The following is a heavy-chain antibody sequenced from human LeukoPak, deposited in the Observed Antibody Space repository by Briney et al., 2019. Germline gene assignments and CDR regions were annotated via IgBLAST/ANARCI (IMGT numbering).Heavy chain of an antibody. D-gene: IGHD5-12*01. CDR3: ARGGYDSIDWFDP. Sequence: GESPQISCKGSGYSFTSYWIGWVRQMPGKGLEWMGIIYPGDSDTRYSPSFQGQVTISADKSISTAYLQWSSLKASDTAMYYCARGGYDSIDWFDPWGQGTLVTVSS. CDR2: IYPGDSDT. V-gene: IGHV5-51*01. CDR1: GYSFTSYW. J-gene: IGHJ5*02.